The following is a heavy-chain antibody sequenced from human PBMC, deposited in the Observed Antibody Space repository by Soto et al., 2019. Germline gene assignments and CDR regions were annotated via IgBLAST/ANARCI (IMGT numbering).Heavy chain of an antibody. Sequence: LSLTCTVSGGSISSGDYYWSWIRQPPGKGLEWIGYIYYSGSTYYNPSLKSRVTISVDTSKNQFSLKLSSVTAADTAVYYCARVGFSAVVAATTYYFDYWGQGTLVTVS. CDR1: GGSISSGDYY. J-gene: IGHJ4*02. CDR3: ARVGFSAVVAATTYYFDY. V-gene: IGHV4-30-4*01. CDR2: IYYSGST. D-gene: IGHD2-15*01.